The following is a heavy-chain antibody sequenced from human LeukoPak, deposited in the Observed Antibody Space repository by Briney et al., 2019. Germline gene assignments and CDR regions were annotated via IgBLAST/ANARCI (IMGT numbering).Heavy chain of an antibody. Sequence: SQTLSLTCTVSGGSISSGSYYWSWIRQPAGKGLEWIGRIYTSGSTNYNPSLKSRVTISVDTSKNQFSLRLSSVTAADTAVYYCARPGVGSGRYGAFDIWGQGTMVTVSS. J-gene: IGHJ3*02. CDR2: IYTSGST. V-gene: IGHV4-61*02. CDR3: ARPGVGSGRYGAFDI. CDR1: GGSISSGSYY. D-gene: IGHD5-18*01.